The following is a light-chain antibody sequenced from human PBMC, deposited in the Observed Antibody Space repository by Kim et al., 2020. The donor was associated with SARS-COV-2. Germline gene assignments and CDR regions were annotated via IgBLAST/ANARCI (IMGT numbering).Light chain of an antibody. CDR3: QSYDSSNHWV. J-gene: IGLJ3*02. CDR1: TGGIASNY. Sequence: KPVTISCTRSTGGIASNYVQWYQRRPGSAPTTVIYEDFQRPSGVPDWFSGSIDRSSNSASLTISGLKTEDEADYYCQSYDSSNHWVFGGGTKLTVL. V-gene: IGLV6-57*03. CDR2: EDF.